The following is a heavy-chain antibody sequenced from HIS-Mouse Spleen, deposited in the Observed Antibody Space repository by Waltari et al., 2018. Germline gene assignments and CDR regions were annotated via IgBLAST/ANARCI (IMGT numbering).Heavy chain of an antibody. CDR2: IYYSGST. CDR3: AREIPYSSSWYDWYFDL. J-gene: IGHJ2*01. Sequence: QLQLQESGPAMVTPSETLSLTCPVSGGSFSSSSYHWGWIRQPPGKGLEWIGSIYYSGSTYYNPSLKSRVTISVDTSKNQFSLKLSSVTAADTAVYYCAREIPYSSSWYDWYFDLWGRGTLVTVSS. CDR1: GGSFSSSSYH. D-gene: IGHD6-13*01. V-gene: IGHV4-39*07.